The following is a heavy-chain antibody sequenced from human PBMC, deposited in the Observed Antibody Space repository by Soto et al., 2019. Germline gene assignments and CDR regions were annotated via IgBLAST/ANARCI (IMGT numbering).Heavy chain of an antibody. Sequence: QAQLVQSGAEMKKPGASVRVSCKASAYTFTSYYVHWGRQAPGQGLEWMGMINPSRGGTDYGQKFQCRVTTTRDTSTTTVYMELISLRSEDTAIYYCTRSIITTAGRDAFDFWPQGTLVTVSS. J-gene: IGHJ3*01. D-gene: IGHD6-13*01. CDR1: AYTFTSYY. CDR3: TRSIITTAGRDAFDF. V-gene: IGHV1-46*03. CDR2: INPSRGGT.